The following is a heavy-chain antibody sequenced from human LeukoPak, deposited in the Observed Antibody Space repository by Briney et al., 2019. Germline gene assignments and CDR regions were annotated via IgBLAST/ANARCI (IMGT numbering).Heavy chain of an antibody. CDR3: ARDGAF. CDR1: GFTFDDYA. CDR2: IWYDGSNK. D-gene: IGHD4/OR15-4a*01. V-gene: IGHV3-33*08. J-gene: IGHJ4*02. Sequence: GGSLRLSCAASGFTFDDYAMHWVRQAPGKGLEWVAVIWYDGSNKYYADSVKGRFTISRDNSKNTLYLQMNSLRAEDTAVYYCARDGAFWGQGTLVTVSS.